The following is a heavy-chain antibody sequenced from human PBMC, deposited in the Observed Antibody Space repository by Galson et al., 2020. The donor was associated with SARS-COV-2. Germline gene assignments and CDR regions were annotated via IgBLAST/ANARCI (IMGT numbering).Heavy chain of an antibody. Sequence: GGSLRLSCAASGFTFSSYSMNWVRQAPGKGLEWVSSISSSSSYIYYADSVKGRFTISRDNAKNSLYLQMNSLRAEDTAVYYCARDYGDYEEVLYYYYYMDVWGKGTTVTVSS. D-gene: IGHD4-17*01. V-gene: IGHV3-21*01. CDR3: ARDYGDYEEVLYYYYYMDV. J-gene: IGHJ6*03. CDR2: ISSSSSYI. CDR1: GFTFSSYS.